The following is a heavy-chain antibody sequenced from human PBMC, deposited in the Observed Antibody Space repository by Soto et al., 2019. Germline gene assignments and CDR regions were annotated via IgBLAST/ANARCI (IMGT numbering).Heavy chain of an antibody. D-gene: IGHD6-19*01. V-gene: IGHV3-30*03. CDR2: ISYDGSNK. CDR1: GFTFSSYG. CDR3: AIYSSGWYPLDY. Sequence: QVQLVESGGGVVQPGRSLRFSCAASGFTFSSYGMHWVRQAPGKGLEWVAVISYDGSNKYYADSVKGRFTISRDNSKNTLYLQMNSLRAEDTAVYYCAIYSSGWYPLDYWGQGTLVTVSS. J-gene: IGHJ4*02.